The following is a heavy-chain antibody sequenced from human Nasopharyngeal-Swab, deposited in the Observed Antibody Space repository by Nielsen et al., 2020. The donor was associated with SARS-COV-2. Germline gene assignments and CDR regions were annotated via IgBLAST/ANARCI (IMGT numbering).Heavy chain of an antibody. J-gene: IGHJ5*02. CDR3: ARLSSWYNWLDP. Sequence: ETLSRNCAASGDSISTGRYSWDWIRQPKGRGRVWIGSIDYGVPTYYNPYLKSRVTISVYTSKNQFSLKLNSATAADTTVYFCARLSSWYNWLDPWGQGTQVIVST. CDR2: IDYGVPT. D-gene: IGHD6-13*01. V-gene: IGHV4-39*01. CDR1: GDSISTGRYS.